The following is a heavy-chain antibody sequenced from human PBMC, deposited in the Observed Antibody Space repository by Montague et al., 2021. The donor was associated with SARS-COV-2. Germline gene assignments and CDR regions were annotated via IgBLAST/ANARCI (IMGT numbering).Heavy chain of an antibody. D-gene: IGHD2-2*01. Sequence: SETLSLTCTVSGGSVSGTSYYWAWIRQPPGKGLEWIVNIHHSGTTXYNLFLKSRVTISVDTSKKEVSLKLNSVTAADTAVYYCARQGGPAGKHWFDPWGQGTLVTVSS. V-gene: IGHV4-39*01. J-gene: IGHJ5*02. CDR3: ARQGGPAGKHWFDP. CDR2: IHHSGTT. CDR1: GGSVSGTSYY.